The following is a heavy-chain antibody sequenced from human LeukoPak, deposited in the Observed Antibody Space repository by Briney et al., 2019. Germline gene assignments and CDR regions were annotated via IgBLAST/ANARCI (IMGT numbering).Heavy chain of an antibody. Sequence: GGSLRLSCAASGFTFSSYSMNWVRQAPGKGLEWVSSISSSSSYIYYADSVKGRFTISRDNAKNSLYLQMNNLRAEDTAVYYCARYCTNGVSPRFDPWGQGTLVTVSS. J-gene: IGHJ5*02. CDR1: GFTFSSYS. CDR2: ISSSSSYI. V-gene: IGHV3-21*01. CDR3: ARYCTNGVSPRFDP. D-gene: IGHD2-8*01.